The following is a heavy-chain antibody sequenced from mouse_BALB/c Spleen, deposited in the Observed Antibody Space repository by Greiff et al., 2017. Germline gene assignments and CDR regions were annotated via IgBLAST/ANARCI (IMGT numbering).Heavy chain of an antibody. V-gene: IGHV1-5*01. Sequence: EVQLQQSGTVLARPGASVKMSCKASGYTFTSYWMHWVKQRPGQGLEWIGAIYPGNSDTSYNQKFKGKAKLTAVTSTSTAYMELSSLTNEDSAVYYCTRRGNTGYFDYWGQGTTLTVSS. CDR3: TRRGNTGYFDY. CDR1: GYTFTSYW. J-gene: IGHJ2*01. CDR2: IYPGNSDT.